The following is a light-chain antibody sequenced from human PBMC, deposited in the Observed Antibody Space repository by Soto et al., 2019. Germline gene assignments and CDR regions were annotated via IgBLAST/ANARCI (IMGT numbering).Light chain of an antibody. J-gene: IGLJ1*01. Sequence: QSALTQPASVSGSPGQSITISGTGTSSDVGGYNYVSWYQQHPGKAPKLMIYEVSNRPSGVSNRFSGSKSGNTASLTISGLQAEDEADYYCTSYTSCSTPYVFGTGTKVTVL. CDR3: TSYTSCSTPYV. CDR2: EVS. V-gene: IGLV2-14*01. CDR1: SSDVGGYNY.